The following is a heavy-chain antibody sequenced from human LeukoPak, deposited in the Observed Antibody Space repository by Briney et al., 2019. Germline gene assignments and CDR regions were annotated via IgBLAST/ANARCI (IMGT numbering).Heavy chain of an antibody. CDR1: GGTFSSYA. CDR3: ARRIAATITTAFAY. D-gene: IGHD5-12*01. V-gene: IGHV1-69*13. J-gene: IGHJ4*02. Sequence: SVKVSCKASGGTFSSYAISWVRQAPGQGLEWMGGIIPIFGTANYAQKFQGRVTITAAESTSTAYMELSRLRSEDTAVYYCARRIAATITTAFAYWGQGTLVTVSS. CDR2: IIPIFGTA.